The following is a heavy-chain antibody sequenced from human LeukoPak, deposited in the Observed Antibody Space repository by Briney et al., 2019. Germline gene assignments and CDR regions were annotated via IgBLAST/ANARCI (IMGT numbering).Heavy chain of an antibody. CDR2: ISHSGTI. CDR3: ATDVRGGNGFDR. Sequence: KPSETLSLTCIVSGGSISSSNSYWDWIRQPPGRGLEWIGDISHSGTINYNPSLRTRVTISADTSKNQFSLKLNSVTAADTAVYYCATDVRGGNGFDRWGQGTLVTVSS. V-gene: IGHV4-39*02. D-gene: IGHD4-23*01. CDR1: GGSISSSNSY. J-gene: IGHJ5*02.